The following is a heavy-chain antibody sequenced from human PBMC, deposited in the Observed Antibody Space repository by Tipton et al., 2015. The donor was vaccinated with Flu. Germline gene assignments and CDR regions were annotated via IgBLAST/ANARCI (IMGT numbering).Heavy chain of an antibody. V-gene: IGHV3-69-1*02. Sequence: SLRLSCAASGFTFSTSHINWARQAPGKGLEWVSYVSSSNAKNYVDSVKGRFTFSGDNSKNSLYVHLNSLRAEDTAIYYCATLTGDDYWGQGILVTVSS. CDR3: ATLTGDDY. CDR2: VSSSNAK. D-gene: IGHD7-27*01. J-gene: IGHJ4*02. CDR1: GFTFSTSH.